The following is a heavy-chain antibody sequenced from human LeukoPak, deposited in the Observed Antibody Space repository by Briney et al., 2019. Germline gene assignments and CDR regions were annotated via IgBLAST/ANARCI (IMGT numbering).Heavy chain of an antibody. D-gene: IGHD3-22*01. J-gene: IGHJ4*02. CDR2: INKDGSVI. CDR3: ARGRGSSGYYSDY. V-gene: IGHV3-74*01. Sequence: GGSLRLSCAASGFTFSSSWIHWVRQAPGKGLVWVSRINKDGSVIDYAESVKGRFSISRDNSKNTLYLQMNSLRAEDTAVYHCARGRGSSGYYSDYWGQGTLVTVSS. CDR1: GFTFSSSW.